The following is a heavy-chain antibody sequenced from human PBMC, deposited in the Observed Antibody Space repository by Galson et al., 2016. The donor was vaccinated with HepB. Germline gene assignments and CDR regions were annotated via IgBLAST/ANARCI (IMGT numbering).Heavy chain of an antibody. V-gene: IGHV1-46*01. J-gene: IGHJ4*02. CDR2: INPSGGSI. D-gene: IGHD3-10*01. Sequence: SVKVSCKASGYTLTSYYMHWVRQAPGQGLEWMGIINPSGGSISYAQKFQDRVTMTRDTSTSTVYMELSSLRSEDTAMYYCARDADPTYYYGSGSYSGPDYWGQGTLVTVSS. CDR1: GYTLTSYY. CDR3: ARDADPTYYYGSGSYSGPDY.